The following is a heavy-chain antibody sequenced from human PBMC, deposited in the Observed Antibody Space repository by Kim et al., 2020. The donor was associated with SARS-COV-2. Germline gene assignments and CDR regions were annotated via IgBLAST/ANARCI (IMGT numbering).Heavy chain of an antibody. J-gene: IGHJ6*03. D-gene: IGHD3-10*02. CDR1: GFTFGDYA. CDR2: IRSKAYGGTT. CDR3: TRDLWSALRQPLYYMDV. V-gene: IGHV3-49*03. Sequence: GGSLRLSCTASGFTFGDYAMSWFRQAPGKGLEWVGFIRSKAYGGTTEYAASVKGRFTISRDDSKSIAYLQMNSLKTEDTAVYYCTRDLWSALRQPLYYMDVWGKGTTVTVSS.